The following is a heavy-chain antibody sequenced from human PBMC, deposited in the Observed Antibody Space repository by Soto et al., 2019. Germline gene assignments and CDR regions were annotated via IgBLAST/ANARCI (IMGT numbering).Heavy chain of an antibody. CDR3: ARAYL. J-gene: IGHJ5*02. Sequence: EVQLVESGGGLVQPGGSLRLSCAASGFTISSYWMSWVRQTPGKGLEWVANIKDDGSERWYVDSVKGRFTISRDTAKNSLFRQMNSLRAEDTAVYYCARAYLWGQGTLVTVSS. CDR1: GFTISSYW. V-gene: IGHV3-7*04. CDR2: IKDDGSER.